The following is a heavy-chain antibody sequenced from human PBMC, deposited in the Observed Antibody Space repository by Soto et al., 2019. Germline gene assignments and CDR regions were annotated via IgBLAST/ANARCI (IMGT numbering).Heavy chain of an antibody. V-gene: IGHV4-59*08. J-gene: IGHJ4*02. CDR2: IYYSGST. Sequence: SETLSLTCTVSGGSISSYYWSWIRQPPGKGLEWIGYIYYSGSTNYNPSLKSRVTISVDTSKNQFSLKLSSVTAADTAVYYCARHVSVDEIDYWGQGTLVTVSS. CDR1: GGSISSYY. CDR3: ARHVSVDEIDY.